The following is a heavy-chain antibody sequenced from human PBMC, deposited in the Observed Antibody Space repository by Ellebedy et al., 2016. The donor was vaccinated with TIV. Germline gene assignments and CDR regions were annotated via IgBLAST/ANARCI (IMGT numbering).Heavy chain of an antibody. CDR1: GYTFSSYY. CDR3: ARGTTVRAYMDV. Sequence: AASVKVSCKASGYTFSSYYMHWARQAPGQGLEWMGIINPSGCSTTYLQKFQGKVTLTRDTSTSTVYMELNSLRSVDTAVYYCARGTTVRAYMDVWGKGTTVTVSS. J-gene: IGHJ6*03. D-gene: IGHD4-17*01. CDR2: INPSGCST. V-gene: IGHV1-46*01.